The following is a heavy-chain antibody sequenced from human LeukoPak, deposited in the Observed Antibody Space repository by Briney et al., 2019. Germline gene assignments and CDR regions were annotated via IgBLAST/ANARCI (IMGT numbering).Heavy chain of an antibody. CDR3: AKGSTYYHGSGNYLDY. J-gene: IGHJ4*02. D-gene: IGHD3-10*01. Sequence: PGGSLRLSCAASGFTFDDYAMHWVRQAPGKGLEWVSGISWNSGSIAYADSVKGRFTISRDNAEKSLYLQMNSLRAEDTALYYCAKGSTYYHGSGNYLDYWGQGTLVTVSS. CDR2: ISWNSGSI. CDR1: GFTFDDYA. V-gene: IGHV3-9*01.